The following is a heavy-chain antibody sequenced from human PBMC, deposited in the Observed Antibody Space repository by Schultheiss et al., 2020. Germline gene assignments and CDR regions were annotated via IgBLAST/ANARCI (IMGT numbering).Heavy chain of an antibody. J-gene: IGHJ4*02. CDR1: GGSISSNY. D-gene: IGHD5-12*01. CDR3: ARDGAGYDEGDYFDY. V-gene: IGHV4-59*01. CDR2: IYYSGST. Sequence: SQTLSLTCSVSGGSISSNYWSWIRQPPGKGLEWIGYIYYSGSTNYNPSLKSRVTISVDTSENQFSLKLSSVTAADTAVYYCARDGAGYDEGDYFDYWGQGTLVTVSS.